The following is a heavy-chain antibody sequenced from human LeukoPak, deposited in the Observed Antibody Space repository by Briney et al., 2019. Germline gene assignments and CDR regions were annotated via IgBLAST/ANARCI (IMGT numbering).Heavy chain of an antibody. CDR3: ARDGSGSYYYLYYFDY. V-gene: IGHV1-46*01. Sequence: ASVKVSCKASGYTFTSYYMHWVRQAPGQGLEWMGIINPSGGSTSYAQKFQGRVTMTTDTSTSTAYMELRSLRSDDTAVYYCARDGSGSYYYLYYFDYWGQGTLVTVSS. CDR2: INPSGGST. D-gene: IGHD3-10*01. CDR1: GYTFTSYY. J-gene: IGHJ4*02.